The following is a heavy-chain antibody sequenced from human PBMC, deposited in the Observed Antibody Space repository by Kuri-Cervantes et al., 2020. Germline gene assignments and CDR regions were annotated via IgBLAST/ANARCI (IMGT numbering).Heavy chain of an antibody. CDR2: INAGNGNT. Sequence: GGSLRLSCAASGYTFTSYAMHWVRQAPGQRLEWMGWINAGNGNTKYSQKFQGRVTITRDTSASTAYMELSSLRSEDTAVYYCARDYDSSGYYRPWGQGTLVTVSS. J-gene: IGHJ5*02. D-gene: IGHD3-22*01. CDR1: GYTFTSYA. V-gene: IGHV1-3*01. CDR3: ARDYDSSGYYRP.